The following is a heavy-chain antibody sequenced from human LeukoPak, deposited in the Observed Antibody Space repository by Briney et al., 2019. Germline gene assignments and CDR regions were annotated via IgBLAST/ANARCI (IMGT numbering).Heavy chain of an antibody. CDR2: TYYRSKWYN. CDR3: ARDEWYSSSSLRRLYYYYMDV. D-gene: IGHD6-6*01. Sequence: SQTLSLTCAISGDSVSSNSAAWNWIRQSPSRGLEWLGRTYYRSKWYNDYAVSVKSRITINPDTSKNQFSLQLNSVTPEDTAVYYCARDEWYSSSSLRRLYYYYMDVWGKGTTVTVSS. CDR1: GDSVSSNSAA. J-gene: IGHJ6*03. V-gene: IGHV6-1*01.